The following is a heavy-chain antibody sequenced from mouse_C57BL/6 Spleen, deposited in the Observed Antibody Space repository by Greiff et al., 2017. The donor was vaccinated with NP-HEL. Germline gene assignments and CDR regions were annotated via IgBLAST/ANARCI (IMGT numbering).Heavy chain of an antibody. D-gene: IGHD2-3*01. CDR2: IDPETGGT. V-gene: IGHV1-15*01. CDR1: GYTFTDYE. J-gene: IGHJ4*01. Sequence: VKLQESGAELVRPGASVTLSCKASGYTFTDYEMHWVKQTPVHGLEWIGAIDPETGGTAYNQKFKGKAILTADISSSTAYMELRSLTSEDSAVYYCTRRRWLLREGAMDYWGQGTSVTVSS. CDR3: TRRRWLLREGAMDY.